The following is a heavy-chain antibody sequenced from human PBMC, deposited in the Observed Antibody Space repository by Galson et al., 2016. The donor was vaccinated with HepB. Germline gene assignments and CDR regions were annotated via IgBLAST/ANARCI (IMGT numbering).Heavy chain of an antibody. Sequence: SLRLSCAASGFTFSSYGMNWVRQAPGKGLQWVSYISSSGSNIYYADSVKGRFTISRDNAKKSLYLQMNSLRDEDTAVYYCARASSSWSNYFDPWGQGTLVGVSS. CDR1: GFTFSSYG. CDR3: ARASSSWSNYFDP. D-gene: IGHD6-13*01. V-gene: IGHV3-48*02. CDR2: ISSSGSNI. J-gene: IGHJ5*02.